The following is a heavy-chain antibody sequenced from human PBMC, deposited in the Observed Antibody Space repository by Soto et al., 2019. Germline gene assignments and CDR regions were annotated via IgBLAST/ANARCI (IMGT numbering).Heavy chain of an antibody. Sequence: ASVKVSCKVSGYTLTELSMHWVRQAPGKGLEWMGGFDPEDGETIYAQKFQGRVTMTEDTSTDTAYMELSSLRSEDTAVYYCATDLQSRVLRGHSCDYWGQGTLVTVSS. J-gene: IGHJ4*02. V-gene: IGHV1-24*01. D-gene: IGHD2-8*01. CDR1: GYTLTELS. CDR2: FDPEDGET. CDR3: ATDLQSRVLRGHSCDY.